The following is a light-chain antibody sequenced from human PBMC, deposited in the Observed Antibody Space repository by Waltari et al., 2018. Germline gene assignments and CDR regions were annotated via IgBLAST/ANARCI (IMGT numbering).Light chain of an antibody. CDR1: KLAKNY. Sequence: YELTQPRSLSVSPGQIAITTCSGEKLAKNYASWYQQRPGQSPVLVIYQDNSRPSVIPERFSGSGSGTTATLTISGTQVGDEADYYCQTYDGTTILFGGGTKLTVL. J-gene: IGLJ2*01. V-gene: IGLV3-1*01. CDR3: QTYDGTTIL. CDR2: QDN.